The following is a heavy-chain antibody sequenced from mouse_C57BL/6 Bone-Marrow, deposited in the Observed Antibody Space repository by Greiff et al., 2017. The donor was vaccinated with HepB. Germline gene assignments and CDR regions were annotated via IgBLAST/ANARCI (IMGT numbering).Heavy chain of an antibody. CDR3: ARLSYCYGDEEPLSY. CDR1: GFTFTSYG. V-gene: IGHV1-81*01. CDR2: IYPRSGNT. Sequence: VKLMESGAELVRPGASVKLSCKASGFTFTSYGISWVKQSTGKGLEWIGEIYPRSGNTYYHEKFKGKATLTADKASSTAYMELRSLTSKDSAIYVCARLSYCYGDEEPLSYWGQGTLVTVSA. D-gene: IGHD2-13*01. J-gene: IGHJ3*01.